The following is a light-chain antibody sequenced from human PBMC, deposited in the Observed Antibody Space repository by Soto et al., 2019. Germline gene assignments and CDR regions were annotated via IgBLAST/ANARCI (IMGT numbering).Light chain of an antibody. Sequence: DIQMTQSPSSLSASVGDRVIITCRASQSVSSYLDWYQQKPGKAPKLLIHAASSLQSGVPSRFSGSGSGTDFTLTISSLQPEDFATYYCQQSYSVSVTFGQGNKVEIK. CDR2: AAS. CDR3: QQSYSVSVT. V-gene: IGKV1-39*01. J-gene: IGKJ1*01. CDR1: QSVSSY.